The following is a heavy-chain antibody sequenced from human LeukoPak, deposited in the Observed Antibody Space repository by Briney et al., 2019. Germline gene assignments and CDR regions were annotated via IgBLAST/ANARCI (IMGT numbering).Heavy chain of an antibody. J-gene: IGHJ4*02. CDR2: ISVHDGKT. D-gene: IGHD6-19*01. V-gene: IGHV1-18*01. Sequence: GASVKVSCKTSGFTFIIYGINWVRQAPGQGPEWMGWISVHDGKTKYAQKFHDRVSLTRDTSTRTAYMEPRRLRSDDTAVYYCARHTTSGWYQVVYWGQGTLVTVSS. CDR1: GFTFIIYG. CDR3: ARHTTSGWYQVVY.